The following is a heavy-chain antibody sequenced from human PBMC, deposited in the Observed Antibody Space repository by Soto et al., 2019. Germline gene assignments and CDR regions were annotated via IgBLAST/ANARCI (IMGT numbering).Heavy chain of an antibody. D-gene: IGHD3-3*01. CDR2: IDTSGST. CDR1: GGSIGNYY. J-gene: IGHJ4*02. CDR3: ARGGQDFWSGPFDY. V-gene: IGHV4-4*07. Sequence: NPSETLSLTCTVSGGSIGNYYCNWIRQPAGKGLEWIGRIDTSGSTNYNPSLKSRVTMSVDTSKQEFSLKLSSVTAADTALYYCARGGQDFWSGPFDYWGRGALVTVSS.